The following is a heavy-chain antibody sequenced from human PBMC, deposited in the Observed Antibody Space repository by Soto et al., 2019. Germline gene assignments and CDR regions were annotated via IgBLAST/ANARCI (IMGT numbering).Heavy chain of an antibody. CDR1: GGSISSSSYD. CDR2: IYYSGST. D-gene: IGHD5-18*01. CDR3: ARSQPMELWSNGMDV. J-gene: IGHJ6*02. Sequence: SETLSLTCTVSGGSISSSSYDWGWIRQPPGKGLEWIGSIYYSGSTYYNPSLKSRVTISVDTSKNQFSLKLSSVTAADTAVYYCARSQPMELWSNGMDVWGQGTTVTVSS. V-gene: IGHV4-39*01.